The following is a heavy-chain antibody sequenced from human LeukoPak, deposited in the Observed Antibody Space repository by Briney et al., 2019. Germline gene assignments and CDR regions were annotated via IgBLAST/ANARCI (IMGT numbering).Heavy chain of an antibody. CDR1: GYRFTSYW. J-gene: IGHJ6*02. CDR3: ARGDTAMVPLYYYYGMDV. Sequence: PGESLKISCKGSGYRFTSYWIGWVRQMPGKGLEWMGIIYPGDSDTRYSPSFQGQVTISADKSISTAYLQWSSLKASDTAMYYCARGDTAMVPLYYYYGMDVWGQGTTVTVSS. CDR2: IYPGDSDT. V-gene: IGHV5-51*01. D-gene: IGHD5-18*01.